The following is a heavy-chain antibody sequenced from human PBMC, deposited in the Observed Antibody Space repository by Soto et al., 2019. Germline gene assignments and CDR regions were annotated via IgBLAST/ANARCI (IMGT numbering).Heavy chain of an antibody. V-gene: IGHV4-61*01. J-gene: IGHJ6*02. CDR2: IYYSGST. D-gene: IGHD3-22*01. CDR1: GGSVSSGSYY. Sequence: SETLSLTCTVSGGSVSSGSYYWSWIRQPPGKGLEWIGYIYYSGSTNYNPSLKSRVTISVDTSKNQFSLKLSSVTAADTAVYYCARDDRSGKSYYYGMDVWGQGTTVTVSS. CDR3: ARDDRSGKSYYYGMDV.